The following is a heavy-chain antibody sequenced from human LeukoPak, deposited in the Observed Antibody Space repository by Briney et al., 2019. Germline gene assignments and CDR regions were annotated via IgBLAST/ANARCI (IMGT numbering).Heavy chain of an antibody. D-gene: IGHD2-2*01. V-gene: IGHV3-11*01. CDR2: ISSSGSTI. J-gene: IGHJ4*02. Sequence: PGGSLRLSCAASGFTFSDYYMSWIRQASGKGLEWVSYISSSGSTIYYADSVKGRFTISRDNAKNSLYLQMNSLRAEDTAVYYCARILSSTSCCDYWGQGTLVTVSS. CDR1: GFTFSDYY. CDR3: ARILSSTSCCDY.